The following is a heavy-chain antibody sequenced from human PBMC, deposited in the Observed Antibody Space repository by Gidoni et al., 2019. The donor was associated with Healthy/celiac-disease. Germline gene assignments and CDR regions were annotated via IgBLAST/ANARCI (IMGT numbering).Heavy chain of an antibody. V-gene: IGHV3-21*01. CDR3: AREQGAYYYGSGEKIDY. J-gene: IGHJ4*02. Sequence: EVQLVAPGGGLVKPGRSLSRSGAASGFTFSSYSMNWFRQDPGKGLEWDSSISSSSSYIYYADSVKGRFTISRDNAKNSLYLQMNSLRAEDTAVYYCAREQGAYYYGSGEKIDYWGQGTLVTVSS. CDR2: ISSSSSYI. D-gene: IGHD3-10*01. CDR1: GFTFSSYS.